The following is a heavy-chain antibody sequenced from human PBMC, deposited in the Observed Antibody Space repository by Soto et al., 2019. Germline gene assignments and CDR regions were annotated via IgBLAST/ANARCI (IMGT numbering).Heavy chain of an antibody. CDR1: GYTFTSYG. Sequence: ASVKVSCKASGYTFTSYGITWVRQAPGQGLEWMGWISGYNGDTNYAQKFQGRVTLTTDTSTSTGYLEVMTLRPDDTAVYYCAREGSYHDLDYWGPGTLVTVSS. J-gene: IGHJ4*02. CDR3: AREGSYHDLDY. D-gene: IGHD3-22*01. V-gene: IGHV1-18*01. CDR2: ISGYNGDT.